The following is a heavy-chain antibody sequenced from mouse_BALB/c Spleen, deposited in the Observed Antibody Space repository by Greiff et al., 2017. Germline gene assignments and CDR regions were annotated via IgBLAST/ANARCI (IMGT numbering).Heavy chain of an antibody. D-gene: IGHD2-4*01. V-gene: IGHV2-6-4*01. CDR2: IWGGGST. CDR3: ARPYDYEGVTWFAY. Sequence: VHLVESGPGLVAPSQSLSITCTVSGFSLSRYSVHWVRQPPGKGLEWLGMIWGGGSTDYNSALKSRLSISKDNSKSQVFLKMNSLQTDDTAMYYCARPYDYEGVTWFAYWGQGTLVTVSA. CDR1: GFSLSRYS. J-gene: IGHJ3*01.